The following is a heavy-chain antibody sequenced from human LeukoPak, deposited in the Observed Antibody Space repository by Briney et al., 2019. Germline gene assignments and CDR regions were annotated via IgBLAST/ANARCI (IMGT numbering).Heavy chain of an antibody. CDR1: GFTFSSYW. J-gene: IGHJ4*02. Sequence: RAGGSLRLSCAGSGFTFSSYWMTWVRQAPGKGLEWVANIKQDGSEKNYVDSVKGQFTISRDNAKNSLYLQMNSLRAEDTAVYYCVREARESGGFDYWGQGTLVTVSS. D-gene: IGHD5-24*01. CDR2: IKQDGSEK. V-gene: IGHV3-7*01. CDR3: VREARESGGFDY.